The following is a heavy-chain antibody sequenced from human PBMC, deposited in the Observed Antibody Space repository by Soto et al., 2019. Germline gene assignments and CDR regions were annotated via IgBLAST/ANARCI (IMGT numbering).Heavy chain of an antibody. V-gene: IGHV4-59*01. CDR1: GGSISSYY. CDR3: ARDYGDFIDY. J-gene: IGHJ4*02. Sequence: SETLSLTCTVSGGSISSYYWSWIRQPPGKGLEWIGYIYYSGSTNYNPSLKSRVTISVDTSKNQFSLKLSSVTAADTAVYYCARDYGDFIDYWGQGTLVTVSS. CDR2: IYYSGST. D-gene: IGHD4-17*01.